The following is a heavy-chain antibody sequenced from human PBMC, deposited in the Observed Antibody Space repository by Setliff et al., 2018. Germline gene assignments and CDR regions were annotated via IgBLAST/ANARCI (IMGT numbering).Heavy chain of an antibody. J-gene: IGHJ4*02. D-gene: IGHD5-18*01. CDR1: GFTFKTYS. CDR3: ARAPLESGYYYGQGHYFDN. CDR2: ISGYNSNT. V-gene: IGHV1-18*01. Sequence: ASVKVSCKASGFTFKTYSFSWIRQAPGQGLEWVGWISGYNSNTIYAQKFQGRVTMTKDTSTTTVYLELSSLRSEDTALYYCARAPLESGYYYGQGHYFDNWGQGTLVTVSS.